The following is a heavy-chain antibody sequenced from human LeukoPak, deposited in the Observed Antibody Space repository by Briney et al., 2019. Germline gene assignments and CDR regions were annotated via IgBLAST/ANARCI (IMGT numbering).Heavy chain of an antibody. CDR1: GGSITGYY. V-gene: IGHV4-59*12. J-gene: IGHJ4*02. D-gene: IGHD6-6*01. CDR2: ISYSGST. Sequence: SETLSLTCSVSGGSITGYYWNWIRQPPGKGLEWIGSISYSGSTNYNPSLKSRVTISIDTSKNRFSLKVSSVIAADTAMYYCARGGSRSYTSSTLDYWGQGTLVTVSS. CDR3: ARGGSRSYTSSTLDY.